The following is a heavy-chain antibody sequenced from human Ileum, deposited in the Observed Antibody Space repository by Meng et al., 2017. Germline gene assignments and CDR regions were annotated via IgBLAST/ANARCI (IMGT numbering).Heavy chain of an antibody. CDR2: ISGSGGST. D-gene: IGHD3-10*01. J-gene: IGHJ4*02. CDR1: GFTVGSYA. Sequence: ESLKIPCSASGFTVGSYAMSWVRQAPGKGLEWVSAISGSGGSTYYADSVKGRFTLSRDNSKNTLYLQMNSLRAEDTAVYCRAKDTYSGSGTDFDYWGQGTLVTVSS. V-gene: IGHV3-23*01. CDR3: AKDTYSGSGTDFDY.